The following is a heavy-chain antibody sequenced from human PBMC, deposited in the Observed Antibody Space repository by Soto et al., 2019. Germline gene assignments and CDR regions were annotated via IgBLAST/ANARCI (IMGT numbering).Heavy chain of an antibody. V-gene: IGHV4-4*02. CDR2: IHHSGAT. J-gene: IGHJ6*02. CDR1: GDSITGDNW. CDR3: ATQGFYGMDV. Sequence: SETLSLTCAVSGDSITGDNWWSWVRQPPGKGLEWIGEIHHSGATNYNPSLKSRVTISVDKSKNQFSLKLNSVTAADTAMFYCATQGFYGMDVWGQGTTVTVSS.